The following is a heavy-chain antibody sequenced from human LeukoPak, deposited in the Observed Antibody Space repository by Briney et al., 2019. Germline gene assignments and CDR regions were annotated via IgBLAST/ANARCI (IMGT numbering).Heavy chain of an antibody. CDR2: LYYSGST. Sequence: NPSETLSLTCTVSGGSISSSSYYWGWIRQPPGKGLEWIGSLYYSGSTYYNPSLERRDTISADTSKNQFSLKLSSVTAADTAVYYCARDLAQGGSFNYHYMDVWGKGTAVTVSS. CDR1: GGSISSSSYY. V-gene: IGHV4-39*02. J-gene: IGHJ6*03. D-gene: IGHD1-26*01. CDR3: ARDLAQGGSFNYHYMDV.